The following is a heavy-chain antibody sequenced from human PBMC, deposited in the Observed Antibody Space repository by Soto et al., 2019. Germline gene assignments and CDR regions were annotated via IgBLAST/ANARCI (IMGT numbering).Heavy chain of an antibody. CDR1: GFTFSSYA. V-gene: IGHV3-30-3*01. CDR3: AREGGSSYGLDYYYYGMDV. CDR2: ISYDGSNK. Sequence: GGSLRLSCAASGFTFSSYAMHWVRQAPGKGLEWVAVISYDGSNKYYADSVKGRFTISRDNSKNTLYLQMNSLRAEDTAVYYCAREGGSSYGLDYYYYGMDVWGQGTTVTVSS. J-gene: IGHJ6*02. D-gene: IGHD5-18*01.